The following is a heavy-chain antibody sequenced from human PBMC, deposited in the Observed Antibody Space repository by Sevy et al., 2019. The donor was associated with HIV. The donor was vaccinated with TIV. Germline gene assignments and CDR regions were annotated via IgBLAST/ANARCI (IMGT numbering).Heavy chain of an antibody. CDR2: IKSKTDGGTT. CDR1: GFTFSNAW. Sequence: GGSLRLSCAASGFTFSNAWMSWVRQAPGMGLEWVGRIKSKTDGGTTDYAAPVKGRFTISRDDSKNTLYLQMNSLKIEDTAVYYCTTEITMIVVVIKGNYWGQRTLVTVSS. J-gene: IGHJ4*02. D-gene: IGHD3-22*01. CDR3: TTEITMIVVVIKGNY. V-gene: IGHV3-15*01.